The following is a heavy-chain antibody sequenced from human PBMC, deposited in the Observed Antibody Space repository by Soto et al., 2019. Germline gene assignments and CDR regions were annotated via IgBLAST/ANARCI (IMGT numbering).Heavy chain of an antibody. CDR2: INHSGST. D-gene: IGHD5-12*01. Sequence: SEALALRWAFYGWSVSGYYWSWIRQPPGKGLEWIGEINHSGSTNYNPSLKSRVTISVDTSKNQFSLKLSSVTAADTAVYYCARGRGWLRLNKWSFDYWGQGTPVTVYS. J-gene: IGHJ4*02. V-gene: IGHV4-34*01. CDR3: ARGRGWLRLNKWSFDY. CDR1: GWSVSGYY.